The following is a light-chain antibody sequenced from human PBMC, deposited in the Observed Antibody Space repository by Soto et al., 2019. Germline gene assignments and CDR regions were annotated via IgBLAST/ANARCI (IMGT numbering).Light chain of an antibody. CDR3: QHYGRSPQIT. CDR2: GAF. CDR1: QSVGSN. Sequence: EIVLTQSPGTLSLSPGERATLSCRASQSVGSNLAWYQQKPGQAPRLLIFGAFTRATGIPDRFSGSGSGTDFSLTISRLEPEDFAVYYCQHYGRSPQITFGQGTRLEIK. V-gene: IGKV3-20*01. J-gene: IGKJ5*01.